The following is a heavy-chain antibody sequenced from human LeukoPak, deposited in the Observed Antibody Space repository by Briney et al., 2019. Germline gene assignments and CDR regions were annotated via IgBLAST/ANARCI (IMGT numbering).Heavy chain of an antibody. CDR3: AKGPWVVRGVHLLWSYGMDV. D-gene: IGHD3-10*01. Sequence: GGSLRLSCAASGFTFEDYAMNWVRQAPGKGLEWVSGISWNGGSIDYADSVKGRFTISRDNAKNSLYLHMNSLRAEDTALYYCAKGPWVVRGVHLLWSYGMDVWGQGTTVTVSS. CDR2: ISWNGGSI. J-gene: IGHJ6*02. CDR1: GFTFEDYA. V-gene: IGHV3-9*01.